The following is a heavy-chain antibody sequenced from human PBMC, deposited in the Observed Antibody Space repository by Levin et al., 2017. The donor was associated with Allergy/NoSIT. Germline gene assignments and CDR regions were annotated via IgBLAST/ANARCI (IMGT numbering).Heavy chain of an antibody. D-gene: IGHD3-10*01. Sequence: GSLRLSCTVSGGSIGSSSYYWGWIRQPPGKGLEWIGSKYYSGNTYYNPSLKGRVTISVDTSKYQLSLKLTSVTAADTAVYYCARGSGSYSSCMDVWGKGTTVTVSS. V-gene: IGHV4-39*01. CDR2: KYYSGNT. CDR3: ARGSGSYSSCMDV. J-gene: IGHJ6*03. CDR1: GGSIGSSSYY.